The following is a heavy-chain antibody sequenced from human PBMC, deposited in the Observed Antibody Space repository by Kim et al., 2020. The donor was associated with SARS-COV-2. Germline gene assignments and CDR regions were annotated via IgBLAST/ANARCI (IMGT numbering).Heavy chain of an antibody. J-gene: IGHJ4*02. V-gene: IGHV3-48*03. CDR3: AREEPPGFVY. D-gene: IGHD1-26*01. CDR1: GFTFSRFE. Sequence: GGSLRLSCAASGFTFSRFEMNWVRQAPGKGLEWISYITSSGSNTYYADSVKGRFTISRDNARNSLSLQMNNLGAEDTAVYYCAREEPPGFVYWGQGTLVSVSS. CDR2: ITSSGSNT.